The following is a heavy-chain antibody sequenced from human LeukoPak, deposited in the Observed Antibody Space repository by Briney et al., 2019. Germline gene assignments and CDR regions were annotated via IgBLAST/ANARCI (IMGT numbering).Heavy chain of an antibody. D-gene: IGHD1-1*01. CDR3: ARGKVGTDFDY. CDR1: DASFSGYY. Sequence: SETLSLTCAIYDASFSGYYWSWIRQPAGKGLEWIGRIYTRGSINYNPSLKSRVTMSVDTSKNRFSLNLSSVTAADTAVYYCARGKVGTDFDYWGQGTLVTVSS. CDR2: IYTRGSI. J-gene: IGHJ4*02. V-gene: IGHV4-59*10.